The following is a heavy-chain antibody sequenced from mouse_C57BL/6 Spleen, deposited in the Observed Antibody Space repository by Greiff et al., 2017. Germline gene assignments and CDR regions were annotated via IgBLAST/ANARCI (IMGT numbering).Heavy chain of an antibody. Sequence: EVQVVESGGDLVKPGGSLKLSCAASGFTFSSYGMSWVRQTPDKRLEWVATISSGGSYTYYPDSVKGRFTISRDNAKNTLYLQMSSLKSEDTAMYYCARWGYYYGSSYLGWYFDVWGTGTTVTVSS. CDR1: GFTFSSYG. V-gene: IGHV5-6*01. D-gene: IGHD1-1*01. J-gene: IGHJ1*03. CDR3: ARWGYYYGSSYLGWYFDV. CDR2: ISSGGSYT.